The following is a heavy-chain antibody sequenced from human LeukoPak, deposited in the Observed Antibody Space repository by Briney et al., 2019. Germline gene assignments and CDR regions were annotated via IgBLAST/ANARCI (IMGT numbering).Heavy chain of an antibody. CDR3: ATQRGSYLWGADFDY. D-gene: IGHD3-16*01. V-gene: IGHV1-2*02. Sequence: ASVKVSCKAYGYTFTGYYMHWARQAPGQGLEWMGWINPNSGDTKCAQNFQGRVTMTRDTSISTAYMELSRLRSDDTAVYYCATQRGSYLWGADFDYWGQGTLVTVSS. CDR2: INPNSGDT. CDR1: GYTFTGYY. J-gene: IGHJ4*02.